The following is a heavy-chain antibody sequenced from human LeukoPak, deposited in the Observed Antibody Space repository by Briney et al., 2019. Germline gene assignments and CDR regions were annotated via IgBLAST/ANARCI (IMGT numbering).Heavy chain of an antibody. J-gene: IGHJ6*03. CDR1: GGSFSGYY. CDR3: ARVPLWFGTGYMDV. CDR2: INHSGST. Sequence: SDTLSLTCAVYGGSFSGYYWSWIRNPPGKGLECLGEINHSGSTNYNPSLKSRVTISVDTSKNQFSLKLSSVTAADAAFYYCARVPLWFGTGYMDVWGKGTTVIVSS. V-gene: IGHV4-34*01. D-gene: IGHD2-21*01.